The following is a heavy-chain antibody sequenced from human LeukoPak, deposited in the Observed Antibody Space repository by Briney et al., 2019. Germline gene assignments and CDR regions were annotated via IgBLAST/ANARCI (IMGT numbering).Heavy chain of an antibody. CDR2: IGSKANNYAT. J-gene: IGHJ5*02. D-gene: IGHD1/OR15-1a*01. V-gene: IGHV3-73*01. CDR1: GFTFSGSI. Sequence: PGGSLRLSCAASGFTFSGSIIHWVRQPSGKGLGWVGRIGSKANNYATQYAASVKGRFTISRDDSKNTASLLMNSLKTEDTAVYYCTRQNSDRNNNWFDPWGQGTLVTVSS. CDR3: TRQNSDRNNNWFDP.